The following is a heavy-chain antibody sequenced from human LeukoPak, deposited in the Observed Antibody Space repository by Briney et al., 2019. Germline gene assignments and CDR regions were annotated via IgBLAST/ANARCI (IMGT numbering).Heavy chain of an antibody. J-gene: IGHJ4*02. CDR2: IIQDGSQK. D-gene: IGHD4-23*01. CDR3: AREDYGGDSGY. CDR1: GFTFGTYY. V-gene: IGHV3-7*01. Sequence: GGSLSLSCAASGFTFGTYYMSWFRQAPGKGLEWVANIIQDGSQKYYVDSVKGRFSISRDNGNNSLFLHMSSLRAEDTAVYYCAREDYGGDSGYWGQGTLVTVSS.